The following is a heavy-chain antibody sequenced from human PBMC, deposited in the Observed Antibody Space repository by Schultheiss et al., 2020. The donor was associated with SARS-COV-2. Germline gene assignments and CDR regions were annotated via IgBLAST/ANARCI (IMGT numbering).Heavy chain of an antibody. J-gene: IGHJ4*02. V-gene: IGHV3-23*01. CDR2: ISGSGGST. Sequence: GGSLRLSCAASGFTFSSYAMSWVRQAPGKGLEWVSAISGSGGSTYYADSVKGRFTISRDNSKNTLYLQMNSLRAEDTAVYYCARGSGWYSLMAHFFDYWGQGTLVTVSS. D-gene: IGHD6-19*01. CDR3: ARGSGWYSLMAHFFDY. CDR1: GFTFSSYA.